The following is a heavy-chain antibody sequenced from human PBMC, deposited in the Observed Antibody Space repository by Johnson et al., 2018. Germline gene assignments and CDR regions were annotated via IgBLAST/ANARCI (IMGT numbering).Heavy chain of an antibody. Sequence: QLVESGGGVVQPGRSLRLSCAASGFTFSSYGMHWVRQAPGKGLEWVAVISYDGSNKYYADSVKGRFTISRDNSKNTLYLQMNSLRAEDTAVYYCAKPRLLRNFPDAFDIWGQGTMVTVSS. CDR3: AKPRLLRNFPDAFDI. CDR2: ISYDGSNK. J-gene: IGHJ3*02. D-gene: IGHD1-7*01. V-gene: IGHV3-30*18. CDR1: GFTFSSYG.